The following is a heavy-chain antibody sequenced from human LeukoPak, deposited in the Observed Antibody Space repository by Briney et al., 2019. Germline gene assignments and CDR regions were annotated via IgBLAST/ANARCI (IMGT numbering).Heavy chain of an antibody. D-gene: IGHD3-16*01. V-gene: IGHV3-30*02. CDR3: AKEPQPYYEENYFDH. Sequence: PGGSLGLSCVASGFNFDVYGMHWVRQAPGKGLQWVAFIRNDGSHIYYADAVKGRFTISRDNSKNTVHLQMDSLTPDDMAVYFCAKEPQPYYEENYFDHWGQGTL. CDR2: IRNDGSHI. CDR1: GFNFDVYG. J-gene: IGHJ4*02.